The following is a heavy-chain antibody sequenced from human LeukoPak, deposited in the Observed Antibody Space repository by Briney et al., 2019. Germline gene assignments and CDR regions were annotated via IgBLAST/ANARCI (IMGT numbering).Heavy chain of an antibody. D-gene: IGHD4-17*01. J-gene: IGHJ3*02. Sequence: PGGSLRLSCAASGFTFDDYGMSWVRQAPGKGLEWVSGINWNGGSTGYADSVKGRFTTSRDNAKNSLYLQMNSLRVEDTAVYYCARTYGDYWSIGNAKNAFDIWGQGTMVTVSS. CDR3: ARTYGDYWSIGNAKNAFDI. V-gene: IGHV3-20*04. CDR1: GFTFDDYG. CDR2: INWNGGST.